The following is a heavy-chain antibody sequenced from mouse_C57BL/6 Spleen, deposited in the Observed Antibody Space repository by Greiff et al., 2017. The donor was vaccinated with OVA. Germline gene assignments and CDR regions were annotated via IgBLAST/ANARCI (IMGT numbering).Heavy chain of an antibody. J-gene: IGHJ1*03. V-gene: IGHV3-6*01. CDR1: GYSITSGYY. D-gene: IGHD2-5*01. Sequence: EVQLQESGPGLVKPSQSLSLTCSVTGYSITSGYYWNWIRQFPGNKLEWMGYISYDGSNNYNPSLKNRISITRDTSKNQFFLKLNSVTTEDTATYYCASYSNYGYFDVWGTGTTVTVSS. CDR3: ASYSNYGYFDV. CDR2: ISYDGSN.